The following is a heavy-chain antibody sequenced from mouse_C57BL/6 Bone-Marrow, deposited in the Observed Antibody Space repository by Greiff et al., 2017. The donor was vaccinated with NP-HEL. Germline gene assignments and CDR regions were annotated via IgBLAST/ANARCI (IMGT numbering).Heavy chain of an antibody. CDR3: VRDYYGSSPWYFDV. V-gene: IGHV10-1*01. CDR2: IRSKSNNYAT. CDR1: GFSFNTYA. D-gene: IGHD1-1*01. Sequence: DVHLVESGGGLVQPKGSLKLSCAASGFSFNTYAMNWVRQAPGKGLEWVARIRSKSNNYATYYADSVKDRFTISRDDSESMLYLQMNNLKTEDTAMYYCVRDYYGSSPWYFDVWGTGTTVTVSS. J-gene: IGHJ1*03.